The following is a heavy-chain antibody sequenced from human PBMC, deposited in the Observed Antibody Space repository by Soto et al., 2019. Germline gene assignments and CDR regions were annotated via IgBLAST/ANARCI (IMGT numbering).Heavy chain of an antibody. V-gene: IGHV3-21*01. J-gene: IGHJ6*02. CDR1: GFTFSSYS. CDR2: ISSSSSYI. Sequence: EVQLVESGGGLVKPGGSLRLSCAASGFTFSSYSMNWVRQAPGKGLEWVSSISSSSSYIYYADSVKGRFTISRDNAKNSLYLQINSLRAEDTAVYYCARDSLILGMDVWGQGTTVTVSS. CDR3: ARDSLILGMDV.